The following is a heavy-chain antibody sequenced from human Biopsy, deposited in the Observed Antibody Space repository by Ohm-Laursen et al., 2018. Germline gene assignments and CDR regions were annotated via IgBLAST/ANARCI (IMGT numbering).Heavy chain of an antibody. CDR2: FSHTGTT. CDR3: ARGPYGDNAGAFDV. V-gene: IGHV4-34*01. CDR1: GGSFSGYD. Sequence: PSDTLSLTCAVDGGSFSGYDWTWIRQPPGKGLEWVGEFSHTGTTIYNPSLKGRLTISVDKSKNHFSLRLTSVTAADTATYFCARGPYGDNAGAFDVWGQGTVVTVSS. J-gene: IGHJ3*01. D-gene: IGHD4/OR15-4a*01.